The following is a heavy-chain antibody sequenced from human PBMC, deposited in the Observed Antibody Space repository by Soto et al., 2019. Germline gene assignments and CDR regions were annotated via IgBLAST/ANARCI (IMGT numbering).Heavy chain of an antibody. Sequence: EVQLLESGGGLVQPGGSLRLSCAASGLAFSSYAMSWVRQAPGKGLEWVPSISGSTSGTYYADAVQGRFTISRDNSNNTLYITMNSMGAEDSAVYYSAKDGEFVDPDDYWGQGALVTVSS. CDR3: AKDGEFVDPDDY. J-gene: IGHJ4*02. V-gene: IGHV3-23*01. CDR2: ISGSTSGT. D-gene: IGHD3-10*01. CDR1: GLAFSSYA.